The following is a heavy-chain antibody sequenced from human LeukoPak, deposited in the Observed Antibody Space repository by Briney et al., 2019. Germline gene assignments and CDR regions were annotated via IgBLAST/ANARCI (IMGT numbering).Heavy chain of an antibody. CDR3: ARNTTEVVTAKWFDP. J-gene: IGHJ5*02. CDR2: IYHSGST. D-gene: IGHD2-21*02. V-gene: IGHV4-38-2*01. Sequence: SETLSLTCAVSGYSISSGDYWGWIRQPPGKGLEWIGSIYHSGSTHYNPSLKSRVTISVDTTKNQFSLKLSSVTAADTAVYYCARNTTEVVTAKWFDPWGQGTLVTVSS. CDR1: GYSISSGDY.